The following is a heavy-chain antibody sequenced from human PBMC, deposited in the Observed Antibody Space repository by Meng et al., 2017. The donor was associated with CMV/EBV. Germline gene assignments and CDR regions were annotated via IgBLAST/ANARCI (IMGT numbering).Heavy chain of an antibody. CDR1: GFTFSSYA. Sequence: SLMISCAASGFTFSSYAMHWVRQAPGKGLEWVAVISYDGSNKYYADSVKGRFTISRDNSKNTLYLQMNSLRAEDTAVYYCAKSERGFDYWGQGTLVTVSS. CDR3: AKSERGFDY. CDR2: ISYDGSNK. J-gene: IGHJ4*02. V-gene: IGHV3-30*04.